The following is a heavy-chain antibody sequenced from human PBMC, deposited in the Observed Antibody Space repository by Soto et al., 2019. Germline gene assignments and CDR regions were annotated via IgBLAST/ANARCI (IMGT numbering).Heavy chain of an antibody. J-gene: IGHJ6*02. CDR1: GYISFGSY. CDR2: INPNNGGT. CDR3: ARGGRSLHGNYHYGMDV. V-gene: IGHV1-2*02. Sequence: GASVKVSCKASGYISFGSYMHWVRQAPGQGLEWMGWINPNNGGTGSAQKFQGRVTMTGDTSISTAYMELSRLRSDDTAVYYCARGGRSLHGNYHYGMDVWGQGTTVTVSS.